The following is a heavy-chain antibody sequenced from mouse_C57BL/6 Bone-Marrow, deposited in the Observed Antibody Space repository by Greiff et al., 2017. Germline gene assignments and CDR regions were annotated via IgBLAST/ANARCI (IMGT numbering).Heavy chain of an antibody. D-gene: IGHD1-1*01. CDR2: ISDGGSYT. Sequence: EVNLVESGGGLVKPGGSLKLSCAASGFTFSSYAMSWVRQTPETRLEWVATISDGGSYTYYPDNVKGRFTISRDNAKNNLYLQMSHLKSEDTAMYYCAYYYGSSYDAMDYWGQGTSVTVSS. V-gene: IGHV5-4*03. CDR3: AYYYGSSYDAMDY. CDR1: GFTFSSYA. J-gene: IGHJ4*01.